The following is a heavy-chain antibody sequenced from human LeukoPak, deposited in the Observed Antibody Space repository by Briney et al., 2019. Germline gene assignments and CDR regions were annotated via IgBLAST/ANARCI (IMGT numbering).Heavy chain of an antibody. CDR1: GGTFSSCA. CDR2: IIPIFGTA. CDR3: ARDHPSVDLTIFGVVPFARYYYYYMDV. J-gene: IGHJ6*03. V-gene: IGHV1-69*13. D-gene: IGHD3-3*01. Sequence: ASVKVSCKASGGTFSSCAISWVRQAPGQGLEWMGGIIPIFGTANYAQKFQGRVTITADESTSTAYMELSSLRSEDTAVYYCARDHPSVDLTIFGVVPFARYYYYYMDVWGKGTTVTVSS.